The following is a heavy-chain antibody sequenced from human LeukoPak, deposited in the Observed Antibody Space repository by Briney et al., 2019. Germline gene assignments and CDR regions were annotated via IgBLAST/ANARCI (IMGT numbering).Heavy chain of an antibody. V-gene: IGHV4-39*07. Sequence: SETLSLTCTVSGGSISSNNYYWGWIRQPPGKGLEWIGSVHYSGSSYYNPSLKSRVTISVDKSKNQFSLKLSSVTAADTAVYYCAKDRDVWGSLLDYWGQGTLVSVSS. D-gene: IGHD3-16*01. J-gene: IGHJ4*02. CDR1: GGSISSNNYY. CDR3: AKDRDVWGSLLDY. CDR2: VHYSGSS.